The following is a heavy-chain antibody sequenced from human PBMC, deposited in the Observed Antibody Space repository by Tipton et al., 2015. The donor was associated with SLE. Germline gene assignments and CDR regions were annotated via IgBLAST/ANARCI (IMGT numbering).Heavy chain of an antibody. D-gene: IGHD4-11*01. Sequence: SLRLSCAASGFTFSSYAMHWVRQAPGKGLEWVAVISYDGSNKYYADSVKGRFTISRDNSKNTLYLQMNSLRAEDTAVYYCARALAAYSNLAEMDVWGQGTTVTVSS. J-gene: IGHJ6*02. CDR1: GFTFSSYA. CDR2: ISYDGSNK. V-gene: IGHV3-30-3*01. CDR3: ARALAAYSNLAEMDV.